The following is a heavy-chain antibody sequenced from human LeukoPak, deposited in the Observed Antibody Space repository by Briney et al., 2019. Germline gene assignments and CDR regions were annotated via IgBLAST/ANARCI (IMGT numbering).Heavy chain of an antibody. D-gene: IGHD1-26*01. CDR1: GFTFSSYS. CDR3: AKTRNKVGATYFDY. J-gene: IGHJ4*02. CDR2: ISSSSSTI. Sequence: GGSVRLSCAASGFTFSSYSMNWVRQAPGKGLEWVSYISSSSSTIYYADSVKGRFTISRDNSKNTLYLQMNSLRAEDKAVYYCAKTRNKVGATYFDYWGQGTLVTVSS. V-gene: IGHV3-48*01.